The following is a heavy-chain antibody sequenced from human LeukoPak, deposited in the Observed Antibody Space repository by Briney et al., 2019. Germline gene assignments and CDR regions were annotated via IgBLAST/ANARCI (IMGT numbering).Heavy chain of an antibody. CDR1: GASVSDGSYY. J-gene: IGHJ4*02. D-gene: IGHD1-1*01. Sequence: SETLSLTCSVSGASVSDGSYYWSWIRQPPGKGLEWIGYLYYSGNTNHSPSLSGRVSTSIDTSKNHFSLNLTSVTAADTAVYYCARGLSTGREDYFDYWGQGTLVSVSS. CDR2: LYYSGNT. V-gene: IGHV4-61*03. CDR3: ARGLSTGREDYFDY.